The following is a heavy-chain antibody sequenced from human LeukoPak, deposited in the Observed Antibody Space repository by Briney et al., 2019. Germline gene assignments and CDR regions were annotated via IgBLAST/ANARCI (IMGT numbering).Heavy chain of an antibody. Sequence: PGGSLRLSCAASGFTFSVYTINWVRQAPGKGLEWVSSITGSSSYIYYGDSVKGRFTVTRDNAKNSLYLQMNSLVVADTAVYFCAKTYDSESSWGYFDYWGQGPLVTVSS. D-gene: IGHD3-22*01. J-gene: IGHJ4*02. CDR1: GFTFSVYT. CDR3: AKTYDSESSWGYFDY. V-gene: IGHV3-21*01. CDR2: ITGSSSYI.